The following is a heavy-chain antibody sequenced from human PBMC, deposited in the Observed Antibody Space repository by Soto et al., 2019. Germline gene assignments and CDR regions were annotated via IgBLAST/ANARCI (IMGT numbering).Heavy chain of an antibody. D-gene: IGHD3-10*01. V-gene: IGHV1-69*13. Sequence: SVKVSCKASGGTFSSYAISWVRQAPGQGLEWMGGIIPIFGTANYAQKFQGRVTITADESTSTAYMELSSLRSEDTAVYYCARVLADYYGSGSYPPVYYYYGMDVWGQGTTVTVSS. CDR3: ARVLADYYGSGSYPPVYYYYGMDV. J-gene: IGHJ6*02. CDR2: IIPIFGTA. CDR1: GGTFSSYA.